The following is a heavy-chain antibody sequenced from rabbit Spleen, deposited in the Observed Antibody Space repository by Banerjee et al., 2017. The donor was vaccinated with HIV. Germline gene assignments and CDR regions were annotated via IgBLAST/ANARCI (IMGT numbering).Heavy chain of an antibody. CDR1: GFSFSSSDY. J-gene: IGHJ4*01. Sequence: QSLEESGGDLVKPGASLTLTCTASGFSFSSSDYMCWVRQAPGKGLEWISCIAGSSSGFTYSATWAKGRFTCSKTSSTTVTLQMTSLTVADTATYFCVRDQAGDADYGPYYLNLWGPGTLVTVS. CDR3: VRDQAGDADYGPYYLNL. V-gene: IGHV1S40*01. CDR2: IAGSSSGFT. D-gene: IGHD2-1*01.